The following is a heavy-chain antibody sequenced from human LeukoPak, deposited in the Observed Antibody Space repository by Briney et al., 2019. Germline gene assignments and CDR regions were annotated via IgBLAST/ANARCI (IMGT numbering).Heavy chain of an antibody. CDR2: ISSSSSYI. D-gene: IGHD2/OR15-2a*01. J-gene: IGHJ4*02. CDR1: GFTFSDYY. V-gene: IGHV3-11*06. Sequence: GGSLRLSCAASGFTFSDYYMSWIRQAPGKGLEWVSSISSSSSYIYYADSVKGRFTISRDNAKNSLYLQMNSLRAEDTAVYYCARDSRNIGQNFDYWGQGTLVTVSS. CDR3: ARDSRNIGQNFDY.